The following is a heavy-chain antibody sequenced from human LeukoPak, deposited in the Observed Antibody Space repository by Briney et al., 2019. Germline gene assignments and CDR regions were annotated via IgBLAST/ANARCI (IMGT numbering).Heavy chain of an antibody. Sequence: ASVKVSCKACGGTFSSYTITWVRQAPGQGLEWMGWMNPNSGNTGYAQKFQGRVTMTRNTSISTAYMELSSLRSEDTAVYYCARGGAYFYDSSGYYYVDDYWGQGTLVTVSS. D-gene: IGHD3-22*01. CDR1: GGTFSSYT. J-gene: IGHJ4*02. CDR2: MNPNSGNT. CDR3: ARGGAYFYDSSGYYYVDDY. V-gene: IGHV1-8*02.